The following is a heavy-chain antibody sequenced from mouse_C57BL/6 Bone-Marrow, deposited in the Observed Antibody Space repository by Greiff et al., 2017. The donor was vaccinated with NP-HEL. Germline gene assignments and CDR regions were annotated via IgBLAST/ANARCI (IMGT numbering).Heavy chain of an antibody. CDR3: ARDDLLRYQTSFDY. J-gene: IGHJ2*01. V-gene: IGHV5-4*01. CDR2: ISDGGSYT. CDR1: GFTFSSYA. Sequence: EVMLVESGGGLVKPGGSLKLSCAASGFTFSSYAMSWVRQTPEKRLEWVATISDGGSYTYYPDNVKGRFTISRDNAKNNLYLQMSHLKSEDTAMYYCARDDLLRYQTSFDYWGQGTTLTVSS. D-gene: IGHD1-1*01.